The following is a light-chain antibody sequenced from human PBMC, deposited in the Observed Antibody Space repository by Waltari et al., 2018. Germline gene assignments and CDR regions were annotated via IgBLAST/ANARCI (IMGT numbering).Light chain of an antibody. CDR3: QYRGHWPPDAS. CDR1: QSVRNY. Sequence: EIVLTQSPATLSLSPGERATLSCRASQSVRNYLARYPQKPGQAPRLLIYAASNRATGIPARFSGSGSGTDFTLTISSLEPEDFAVYYCQYRGHWPPDASFGPGTKVDIK. J-gene: IGKJ3*01. CDR2: AAS. V-gene: IGKV3-11*01.